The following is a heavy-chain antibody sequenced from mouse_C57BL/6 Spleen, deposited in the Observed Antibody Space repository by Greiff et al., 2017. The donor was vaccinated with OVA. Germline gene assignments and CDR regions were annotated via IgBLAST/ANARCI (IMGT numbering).Heavy chain of an antibody. CDR1: GYTFTSYW. V-gene: IGHV1-7*01. D-gene: IGHD3-2*02. Sequence: LVESGAELAKPGASVKLSCKASGYTFTSYWMHWGKQRPGQGLEWIGYSNPSSGYTKYYQKFKDKATLTADKSSSTAYMQLSSLTYEDSAVYYCARWVDSSAYWGQGTTLTVSS. CDR3: ARWVDSSAY. CDR2: SNPSSGYT. J-gene: IGHJ2*01.